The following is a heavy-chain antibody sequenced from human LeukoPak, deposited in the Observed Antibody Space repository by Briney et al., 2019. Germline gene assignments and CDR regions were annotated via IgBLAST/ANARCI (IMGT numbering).Heavy chain of an antibody. CDR1: GFTFSSSA. J-gene: IGHJ4*02. V-gene: IGHV3-23*01. CDR3: ARWGNDYSQFDS. Sequence: GGSLRLSCAASGFTFSSSALSWVRQVPGKGLEWVSGISASGGSTSYADSVRGRFTISRDNSKNTLYVQMNSLRDEDTAVYYCARWGNDYSQFDSWGQGTLVTVS. CDR2: ISASGGST. D-gene: IGHD4-11*01.